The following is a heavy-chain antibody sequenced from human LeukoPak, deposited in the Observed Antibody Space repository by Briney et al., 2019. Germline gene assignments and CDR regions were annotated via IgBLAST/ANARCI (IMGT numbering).Heavy chain of an antibody. V-gene: IGHV3-23*01. CDR1: GFTFNTYV. D-gene: IGHD2-15*01. CDR3: ARVGIRYCSGGSCSSLDY. Sequence: GGSLRLSCAASGFTFNTYVMSWVRQAPGKGLEWVSAINGGGSNTYYADSVKGRFTISRDNSKNMVYLQMNNLRADDTAVYYCARVGIRYCSGGSCSSLDYWGQGTLVTVSS. CDR2: INGGGSNT. J-gene: IGHJ4*02.